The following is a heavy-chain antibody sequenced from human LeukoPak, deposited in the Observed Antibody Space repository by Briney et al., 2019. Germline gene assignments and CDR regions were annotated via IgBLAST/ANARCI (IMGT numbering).Heavy chain of an antibody. CDR1: GYTFTDNY. V-gene: IGHV1-69*13. CDR2: IIPIFGTA. Sequence: SVKVSCKASGYTFTDNYIHWVRQAPGQGLEWMGGIIPIFGTANYAQKFQGRVTITADESTSTAYMELSSLRSEDTAVYYCARSNSMIVVVTPWDAFDIWGQGTMVTVSS. J-gene: IGHJ3*02. D-gene: IGHD3-22*01. CDR3: ARSNSMIVVVTPWDAFDI.